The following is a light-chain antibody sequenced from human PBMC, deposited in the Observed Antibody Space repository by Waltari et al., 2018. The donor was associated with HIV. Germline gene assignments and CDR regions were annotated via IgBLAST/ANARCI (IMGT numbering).Light chain of an antibody. Sequence: ASVGDRVTITCRASRDINNWLAWYQQKPGKAPKLLIYDASSLQSGVPSRFSGSGSGTEFTLTISSLQAEDSAVYYCQQANSFLAITFGQGTRLEIK. J-gene: IGKJ5*01. CDR2: DAS. CDR3: QQANSFLAIT. V-gene: IGKV1-12*01. CDR1: RDINNW.